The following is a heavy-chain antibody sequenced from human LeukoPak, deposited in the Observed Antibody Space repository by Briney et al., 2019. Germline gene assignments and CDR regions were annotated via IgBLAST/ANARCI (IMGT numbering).Heavy chain of an antibody. CDR1: GFPFRSYS. CDR3: ASDHLPIKAAYYYGMDV. V-gene: IGHV3-21*01. Sequence: GGSLRLSLGAPGFPFRSYSMNWVPQAPGKGVGWVSSYSSSSSYIYYADSVKGRCTISRDNTKNSLYLQTNSLRAEDTAVYYCASDHLPIKAAYYYGMDVWGQGTTVTVSS. CDR2: YSSSSSYI. J-gene: IGHJ6*02.